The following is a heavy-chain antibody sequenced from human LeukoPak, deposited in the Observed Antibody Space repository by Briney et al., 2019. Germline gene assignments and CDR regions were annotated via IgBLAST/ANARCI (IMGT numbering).Heavy chain of an antibody. J-gene: IGHJ5*02. V-gene: IGHV4-59*01. Sequence: PSQTLSLTCTVSGGSISSYYWSWIRQPPGKGLEWIGYIYYSGSTNYNPSLKSRVTISVDTSKNQFSLKLSSVTAADTAVYYCARGHYDILTGYYGNWFDPWGQGTLVTVSS. D-gene: IGHD3-9*01. CDR1: GGSISSYY. CDR3: ARGHYDILTGYYGNWFDP. CDR2: IYYSGST.